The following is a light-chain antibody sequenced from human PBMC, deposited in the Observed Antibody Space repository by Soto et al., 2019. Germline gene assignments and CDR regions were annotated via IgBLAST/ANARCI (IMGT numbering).Light chain of an antibody. J-gene: IGKJ4*01. CDR3: QHRSNWPPLT. CDR2: DAS. CDR1: QSVSSY. V-gene: IGKV3-11*01. Sequence: EIVLTQSPATLSLSPGERGTLSCRASQSVSSYLAWYQQKPGQAPRLLMYDASNRATGIPARFSGSGSGTDFTLTISSLEPEDFAVYYCQHRSNWPPLTFGGGTKVEIK.